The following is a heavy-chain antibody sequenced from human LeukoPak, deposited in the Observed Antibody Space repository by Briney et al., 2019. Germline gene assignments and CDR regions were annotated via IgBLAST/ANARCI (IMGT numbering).Heavy chain of an antibody. V-gene: IGHV3-23*01. Sequence: GGSLRLSCAASGFAFNTYAMTWVRQAPEKGLQWVSTISTSGRATYYADSVEGRFTISRDNSKNTLYLQMNSLRADDTAVYYCAKARGSSVYEPFDYWGQGTQVTVSP. D-gene: IGHD5/OR15-5a*01. J-gene: IGHJ4*02. CDR3: AKARGSSVYEPFDY. CDR1: GFAFNTYA. CDR2: ISTSGRAT.